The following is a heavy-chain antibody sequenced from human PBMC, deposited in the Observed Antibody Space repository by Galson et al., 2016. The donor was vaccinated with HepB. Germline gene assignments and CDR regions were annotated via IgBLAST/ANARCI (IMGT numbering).Heavy chain of an antibody. D-gene: IGHD2/OR15-2a*01. V-gene: IGHV3-30*09. CDR3: AKTLPPSRTLDVFDV. CDR2: ISYDGDAD. J-gene: IGHJ3*01. CDR1: GFTFSAYA. Sequence: SLRLSCAASGFTFSAYAMHWVRQRPGTGLEWVAFISYDGDADHYADSVRGRFAISRDTSKNTLYLQMNSLRLEDSAVYYCAKTLPPSRTLDVFDVWGQGTMVIVSS.